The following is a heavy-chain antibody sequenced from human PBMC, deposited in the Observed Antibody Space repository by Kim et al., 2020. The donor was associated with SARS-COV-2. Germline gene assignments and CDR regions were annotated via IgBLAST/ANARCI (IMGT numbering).Heavy chain of an antibody. CDR1: GGSFSGYY. CDR3: ARTSDYGSGPHYGMDV. CDR2: INHSGST. J-gene: IGHJ6*02. Sequence: SETLSLTCAVYGGSFSGYYWSWIRQPPGKGLEWIGEINHSGSTNYNPSLKSRVTISVDTSKNQFSLKLSSVTAADTAVYYCARTSDYGSGPHYGMDVWGQGTTVTVSS. D-gene: IGHD3-10*01. V-gene: IGHV4-34*01.